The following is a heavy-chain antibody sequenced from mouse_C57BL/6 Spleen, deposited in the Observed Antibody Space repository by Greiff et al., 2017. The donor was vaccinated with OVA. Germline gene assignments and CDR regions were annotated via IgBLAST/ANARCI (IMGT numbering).Heavy chain of an antibody. Sequence: VQLQQSGTVLARPGASVKMSCKTSGYTFTSYWMHWVKQRPGQGLEWIGAIYPGNSDTSYNQKFKGKAKLTAVTSASTAYMELSSLTNADSAVYYCTRDSNYVFDYWGQGTTLTVSS. CDR1: GYTFTSYW. CDR2: IYPGNSDT. V-gene: IGHV1-5*01. CDR3: TRDSNYVFDY. J-gene: IGHJ2*01. D-gene: IGHD2-5*01.